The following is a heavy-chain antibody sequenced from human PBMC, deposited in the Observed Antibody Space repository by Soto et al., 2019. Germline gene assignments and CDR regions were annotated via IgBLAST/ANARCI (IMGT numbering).Heavy chain of an antibody. CDR3: AREDSSGWYAA. J-gene: IGHJ5*02. CDR1: GYTFTSYG. Sequence: ASVKVSCKASGYTFTSYGISLLRQAPGQGLEWMGWISAYNGNTNYAQKLQGRVTMTTDTSTSTAYMELRSLRSDGTAVYYCAREDSSGWYAAWGQGTLVTVSS. V-gene: IGHV1-18*01. D-gene: IGHD6-19*01. CDR2: ISAYNGNT.